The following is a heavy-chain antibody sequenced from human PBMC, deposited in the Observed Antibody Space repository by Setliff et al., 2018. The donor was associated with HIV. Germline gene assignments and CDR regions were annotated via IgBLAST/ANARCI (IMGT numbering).Heavy chain of an antibody. J-gene: IGHJ6*03. CDR3: ARDRKFGSSGHYYYYMDI. CDR2: LFRGGAT. D-gene: IGHD6-6*01. V-gene: IGHV3-66*01. CDR1: GFTVSNNY. Sequence: PGGSLRLSCAGSGFTVSNNYMSWVRRAPEKGLEWVSGLFRGGATYYADFVKGRFTISRDNSKNTLYLQMNSLRAGDTAVYYCARDRKFGSSGHYYYYMDIWGKGTSVTVSS.